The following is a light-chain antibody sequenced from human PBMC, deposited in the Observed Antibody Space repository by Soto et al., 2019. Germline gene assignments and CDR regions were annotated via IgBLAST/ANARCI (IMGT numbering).Light chain of an antibody. CDR3: QQYETLPRT. Sequence: DIQMTQSPSSLSASVGDRVTITCQASHNINDYVNWYQQKPGKAPKLLIYDASHLARGVPSRFSGSGYGTYFTFTISSLQPEDIATYYCQQYETLPRTFGQGTKVEIK. V-gene: IGKV1-33*01. J-gene: IGKJ1*01. CDR2: DAS. CDR1: HNINDY.